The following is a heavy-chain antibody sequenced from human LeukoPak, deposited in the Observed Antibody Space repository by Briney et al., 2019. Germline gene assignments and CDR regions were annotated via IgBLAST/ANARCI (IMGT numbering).Heavy chain of an antibody. Sequence: GRSLRLSCAASGFTFSSYAMHWVRQAPGKGLEWVAVISYDGSNKYYADSVKGRFTISRDNSKNTLYLQMNSLRAEDTAMYYCAREEYSSSSSPFDYWGQGTLVTVSS. J-gene: IGHJ4*02. CDR3: AREEYSSSSSPFDY. D-gene: IGHD6-6*01. CDR2: ISYDGSNK. CDR1: GFTFSSYA. V-gene: IGHV3-30-3*01.